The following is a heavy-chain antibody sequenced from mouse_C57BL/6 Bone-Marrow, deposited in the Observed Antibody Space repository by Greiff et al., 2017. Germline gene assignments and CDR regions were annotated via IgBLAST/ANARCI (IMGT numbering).Heavy chain of an antibody. J-gene: IGHJ3*01. D-gene: IGHD1-1*01. CDR2: IDPNSGGT. V-gene: IGHV1-72*01. CDR1: GYTFTSYW. Sequence: VQLQQPGAELVKPGASVKLSCKASGYTFTSYWMHWVKQRPGRGLEWIGRIDPNSGGTKYNEKFKSKATLTVDKPSSTAYMQISSLTSGDSAVYYCARKNYYGRAWFAYWGQGTLVTVSA. CDR3: ARKNYYGRAWFAY.